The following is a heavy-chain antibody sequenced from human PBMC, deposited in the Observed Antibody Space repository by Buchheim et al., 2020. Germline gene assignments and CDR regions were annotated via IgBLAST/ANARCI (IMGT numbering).Heavy chain of an antibody. V-gene: IGHV4-59*01. CDR2: IYYSGST. D-gene: IGHD1-7*01. CDR1: GGSISSYY. Sequence: QVQLQESGPGLVKPSETLSLTCTVSGGSISSYYWSWIRQPPGKGLEWIGYIYYSGSTNYNPSLKSRVTISVDTSKNQFSLKLSSVTAADTAVYYCARVGYNWNSDSYYYYMDVWGKGTT. J-gene: IGHJ6*03. CDR3: ARVGYNWNSDSYYYYMDV.